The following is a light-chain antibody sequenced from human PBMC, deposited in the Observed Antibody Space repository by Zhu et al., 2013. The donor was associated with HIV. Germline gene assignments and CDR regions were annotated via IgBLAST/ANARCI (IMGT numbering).Light chain of an antibody. J-gene: IGKJ1*01. CDR2: GAS. V-gene: IGKV3-15*01. CDR1: QSVSSN. Sequence: EIVMTQSPATLSVSPGERATLSCRASQSVSSNLAWYQQRPGQAPRLLIYGASTRATGIAARFSGRGSGTEFTLTISSLQSEDSAVYYCQQYNNWPLTFGQGTKVEIK. CDR3: QQYNNWPLT.